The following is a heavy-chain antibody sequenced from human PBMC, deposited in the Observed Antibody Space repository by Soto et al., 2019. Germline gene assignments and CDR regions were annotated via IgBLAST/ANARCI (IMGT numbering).Heavy chain of an antibody. Sequence: GGSLRLSCAASGFTFSSYAMSWVRQAPGKGLEWVSAISGSGGSTYYADSVKGRFTISRDNSKNTLYLQMNSLRAEDTAVYYCAKGNVDYDYIWGSYRHTPHWGQGTLVTVSS. CDR1: GFTFSSYA. J-gene: IGHJ4*02. CDR2: ISGSGGST. CDR3: AKGNVDYDYIWGSYRHTPH. D-gene: IGHD3-16*02. V-gene: IGHV3-23*01.